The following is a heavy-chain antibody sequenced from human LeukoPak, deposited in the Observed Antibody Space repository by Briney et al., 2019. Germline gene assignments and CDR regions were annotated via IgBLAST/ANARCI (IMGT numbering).Heavy chain of an antibody. J-gene: IGHJ5*02. CDR3: QRERRTAHMSTPIHGHWFDP. CDR1: GGSFSGYY. Sequence: SETLSLTCAGYGGSFSGYYWGWIRQPPGKGLEWIGSIYYSWCTYYNPSLESRVTISIDASKHQFSLGLQSGAAADTAVYYCQRERRTAHMSTPIHGHWFDPWGQGTLVTVSS. V-gene: IGHV4-34*01. D-gene: IGHD3-16*01. CDR2: IYYSWCT.